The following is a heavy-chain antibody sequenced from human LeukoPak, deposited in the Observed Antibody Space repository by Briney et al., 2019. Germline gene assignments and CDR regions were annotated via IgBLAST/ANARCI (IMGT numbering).Heavy chain of an antibody. V-gene: IGHV3-66*01. D-gene: IGHD3-10*01. CDR1: GFTVGSND. CDR2: IYSGGNT. J-gene: IGHJ4*02. Sequence: GGSLRLSCAASGFTVGSNDMTWVRQTPGKGLEWVSMIYSGGNTYYADSVKGRFTISRDNSKNTVFLQMNSLRTEDTAVFYCARDRPGDGYFDYWGQGALVTVSS. CDR3: ARDRPGDGYFDY.